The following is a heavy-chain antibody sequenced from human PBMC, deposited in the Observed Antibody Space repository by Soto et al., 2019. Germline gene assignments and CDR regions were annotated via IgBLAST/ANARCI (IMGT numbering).Heavy chain of an antibody. D-gene: IGHD6-19*01. J-gene: IGHJ4*02. CDR1: GFTFSDHY. Sequence: EVQLVESGGGLVQPGGSLRLSCAASGFTFSDHYMDWVRQAPGKGLEWVGRTRNKANSYSTVYAASVKGSFSNLRDDSENSLYLQMNSLKTEVAAVDYFARVALSGGPRKYFDCWVESSLVSVSS. CDR2: TRNKANSYST. CDR3: ARVALSGGPRKYFDC. V-gene: IGHV3-72*01.